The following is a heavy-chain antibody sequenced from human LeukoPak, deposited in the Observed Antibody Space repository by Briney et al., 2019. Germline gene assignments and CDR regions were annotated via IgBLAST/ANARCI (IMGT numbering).Heavy chain of an antibody. J-gene: IGHJ6*02. CDR2: ISSSSSTI. D-gene: IGHD6-13*01. CDR3: ARWGSSWYLNYYYYYGMDV. V-gene: IGHV3-48*01. Sequence: GGSLRLSCAASGFTFSSYSMNWVRQAPGKGLEWVSYISSSSSTIYYADSVKGRFTISRDNAKNSLYLQMNSLRAEDTAVYYCARWGSSWYLNYYYYYGMDVWGQGTTVTVSS. CDR1: GFTFSSYS.